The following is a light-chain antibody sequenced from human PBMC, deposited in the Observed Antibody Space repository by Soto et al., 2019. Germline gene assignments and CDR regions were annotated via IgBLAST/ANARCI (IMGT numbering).Light chain of an antibody. CDR2: GAS. V-gene: IGKV3-15*01. Sequence: EIVMTQSPATLSVSPGDRATRSCRASQSVSNDLAWYQQKPGQAPRLLIYGASTRATGIPARFSDSGSGTEFTLTISSLQSEDFAVYYCQQYNDWPYTFGQGTKLEIK. CDR3: QQYNDWPYT. J-gene: IGKJ2*01. CDR1: QSVSND.